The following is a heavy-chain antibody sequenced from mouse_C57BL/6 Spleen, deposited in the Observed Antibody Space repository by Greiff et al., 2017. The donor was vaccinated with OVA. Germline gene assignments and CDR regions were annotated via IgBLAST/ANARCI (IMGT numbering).Heavy chain of an antibody. CDR3: ASSNRYYFDY. Sequence: VKLMESGAELVRPGASVKLSCKASGYTFTDYYINWVKQRPGQGLEWIARIYPGSGNTYYNEKFKGKATLTAEKSSSTAYMQLSSLTSEDSAVYFCASSNRYYFDYWGQGTTLTVSS. V-gene: IGHV1-76*01. CDR2: IYPGSGNT. J-gene: IGHJ2*01. D-gene: IGHD2-5*01. CDR1: GYTFTDYY.